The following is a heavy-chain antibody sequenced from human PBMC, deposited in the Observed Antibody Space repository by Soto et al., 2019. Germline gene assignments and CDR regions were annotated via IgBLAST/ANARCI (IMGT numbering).Heavy chain of an antibody. CDR1: GRTFNINADF. CDR3: VKRSLLMAPT. J-gene: IGHJ4*02. CDR2: IDNGGNT. V-gene: IGHV4-39*01. D-gene: IGHD1-26*01. Sequence: SETLSLTCTVSGRTFNINADFWYLAWSRQPPGKGLEWIGSIDNGGNTHYNAPLKSRVIISADTSKNQFSLSLNSVTAADTAVYYCVKRSLLMAPTWGQGIQVTVSS.